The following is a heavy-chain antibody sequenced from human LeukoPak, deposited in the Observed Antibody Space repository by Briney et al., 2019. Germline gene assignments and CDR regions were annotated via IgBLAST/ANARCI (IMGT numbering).Heavy chain of an antibody. D-gene: IGHD4-11*01. CDR3: AREVYSNYWDYFDY. J-gene: IGHJ4*02. CDR1: GGTFSSYA. CDR2: IIPIFGTA. Sequence: PVKVSCKASGGTFSSYAISWVRQAPGQGLEWMGGIIPIFGTANYAQKFQGRVTITTDESTSTAYMELSSLRSEDTAVYYCAREVYSNYWDYFDYWGQGTLVTVSS. V-gene: IGHV1-69*05.